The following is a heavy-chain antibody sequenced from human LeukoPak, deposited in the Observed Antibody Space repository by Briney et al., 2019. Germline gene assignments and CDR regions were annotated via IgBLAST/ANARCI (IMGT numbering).Heavy chain of an antibody. CDR3: ARDNSVGDYAWWFDP. D-gene: IGHD1-26*01. J-gene: IGHJ5*02. Sequence: SVKVSCKASGGTFSSYAISWVRQAPGQGLEWMGGIIPIFGTANYAQKFQGGVTITADKSTSTAYMELSSLRSEDTAVYFCARDNSVGDYAWWFDPWGQGTLVTVS. CDR1: GGTFSSYA. V-gene: IGHV1-69*06. CDR2: IIPIFGTA.